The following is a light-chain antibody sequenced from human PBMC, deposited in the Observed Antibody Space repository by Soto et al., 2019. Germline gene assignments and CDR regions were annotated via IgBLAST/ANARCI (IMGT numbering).Light chain of an antibody. CDR1: QGISTY. CDR2: AAS. Sequence: DIQMTQSPSSLSASVGDRVTITCRASQGISTYLNWYQQKPGKAPKLLIYAASTLQSGVPSRFSGSGSGTDFTLTISSLQPEDFATYYCQQYDSFSVTFGQGTKVDIK. CDR3: QQYDSFSVT. V-gene: IGKV1-39*01. J-gene: IGKJ1*01.